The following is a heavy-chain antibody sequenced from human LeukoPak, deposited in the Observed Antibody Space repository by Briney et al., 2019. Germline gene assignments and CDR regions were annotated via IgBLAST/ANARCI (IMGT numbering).Heavy chain of an antibody. V-gene: IGHV4-30-4*08. CDR1: GGSISSGDYY. J-gene: IGHJ5*02. CDR3: ARVYSSSWYWFDP. D-gene: IGHD6-13*01. Sequence: SQTLSPTCTVSGGSISSGDYYWRWIRQPPGKGLERIGYIYYSGSTYYNPSLKSRVTISVDTSKNQFSLKLSSVTATDTAVYHCARVYSSSWYWFDPWGQGTLVTVSS. CDR2: IYYSGST.